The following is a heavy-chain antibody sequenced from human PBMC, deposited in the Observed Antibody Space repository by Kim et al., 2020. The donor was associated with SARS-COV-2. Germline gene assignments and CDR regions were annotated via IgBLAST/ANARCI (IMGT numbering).Heavy chain of an antibody. D-gene: IGHD2-21*01. CDR1: GFSFSTYT. CDR3: ARHVWFFDY. J-gene: IGHJ4*02. CDR2: ISSSSIYI. V-gene: IGHV3-21*01. Sequence: GGSLRLSCAASGFSFSTYTMNWVRQAPGKGLEWVSSISSSSIYIYYADSVRGRFTISRDNAKNSLYLQMNSLRVEDTAVYYCARHVWFFDYCGQGTLVPV.